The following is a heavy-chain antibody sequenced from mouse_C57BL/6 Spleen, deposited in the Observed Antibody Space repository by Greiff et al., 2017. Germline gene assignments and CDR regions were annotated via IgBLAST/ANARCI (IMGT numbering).Heavy chain of an antibody. CDR1: GYTFTSYW. V-gene: IGHV1-64*01. CDR2: IHPNSGST. Sequence: QVQLQQPGAELVKPGASVKLSCKASGYTFTSYWMHWLKQRPGQGLEWIGMIHPNSGSTNYNEKFKSKATLTVDKSSSTAYMQLSSLTSEDSAVYYCAREDDYSWFAYWGQGTLVTVSA. D-gene: IGHD2-4*01. CDR3: AREDDYSWFAY. J-gene: IGHJ3*01.